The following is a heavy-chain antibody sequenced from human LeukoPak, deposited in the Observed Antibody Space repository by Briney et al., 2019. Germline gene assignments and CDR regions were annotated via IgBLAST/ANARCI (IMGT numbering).Heavy chain of an antibody. J-gene: IGHJ4*02. CDR2: ISGSGGST. CDR3: AKPKVYCSGGSCYFDY. D-gene: IGHD2-15*01. V-gene: IGHV3-23*01. Sequence: PGGSLRLSCAASGFTFSSYGMSWVRQAPGKGLEWVSAISGSGGSTYYADSVKGRFTISRDNSKNTLYLQMNSLRAEDTAVYYCAKPKVYCSGGSCYFDYWGQGTLVTVSS. CDR1: GFTFSSYG.